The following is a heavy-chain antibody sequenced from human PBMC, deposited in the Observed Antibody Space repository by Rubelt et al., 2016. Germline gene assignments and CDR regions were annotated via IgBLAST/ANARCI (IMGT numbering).Heavy chain of an antibody. Sequence: QLQLQESGPGLVKPSETLSLTCNVSGASISSSSYYWGWIRQPPGNGLEWIGDIHYSGSTYYNPSLISRVTISVYTSKNQFSLTLRSVTAADTAVYYCARRNRNNRNYRWFDPWGQGTLVTVSS. J-gene: IGHJ5*02. D-gene: IGHD1-7*01. V-gene: IGHV4-39*07. CDR3: ARRNRNNRNYRWFDP. CDR2: IHYSGST. CDR1: GASISSSSYY.